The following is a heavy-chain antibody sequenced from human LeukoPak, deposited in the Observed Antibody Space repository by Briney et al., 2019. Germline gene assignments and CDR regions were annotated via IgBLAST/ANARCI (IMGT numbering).Heavy chain of an antibody. V-gene: IGHV3-21*01. CDR3: AREKKTEWTTGAFDM. D-gene: IGHD3-3*01. Sequence: GGSLRLSCAASGFTFSSYSMNWVRQAPGKGLEWVSSISSSSSYIYYADSVKGRFTISRDNAKNSLYLQMNSLRAEDTAVYYCAREKKTEWTTGAFDMWGQGTMVLVSS. J-gene: IGHJ3*02. CDR1: GFTFSSYS. CDR2: ISSSSSYI.